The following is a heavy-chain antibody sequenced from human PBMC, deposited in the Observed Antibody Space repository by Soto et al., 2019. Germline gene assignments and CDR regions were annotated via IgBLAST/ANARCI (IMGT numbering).Heavy chain of an antibody. V-gene: IGHV4-30-4*01. CDR3: VRGSDCATTSACYMYFDS. D-gene: IGHD1-26*01. J-gene: IGHJ4*02. CDR2: IYSSGST. CDR1: GGSISSTTDY. Sequence: QVRLQESGPGLVKASQTLSLTCTVSGGSISSTTDYWGWVRQPPGKGLEWIGYIYSSGSTYSNPSLKTPVAMSVDTSQNHFSLSLSSVTAADTAVYFCVRGSDCATTSACYMYFDSWGQGTLVTVSS.